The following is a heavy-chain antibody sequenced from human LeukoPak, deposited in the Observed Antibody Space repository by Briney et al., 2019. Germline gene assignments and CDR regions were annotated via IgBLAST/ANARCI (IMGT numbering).Heavy chain of an antibody. Sequence: GSSVKVSCKASGGTFSSYAISWVRQAPGQGLEWMGGIIPIFGTANYAQKFQGRVTITTDESTSTSYMELSSLRSEDTAVYYCARGYCSSTSCYSPIGAFDIWGQGTMVTVSS. J-gene: IGHJ3*02. V-gene: IGHV1-69*05. CDR3: ARGYCSSTSCYSPIGAFDI. CDR1: GGTFSSYA. D-gene: IGHD2-2*02. CDR2: IIPIFGTA.